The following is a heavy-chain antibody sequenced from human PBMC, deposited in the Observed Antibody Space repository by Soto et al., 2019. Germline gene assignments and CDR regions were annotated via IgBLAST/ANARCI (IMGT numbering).Heavy chain of an antibody. D-gene: IGHD5-18*01. V-gene: IGHV1-2*04. Sequence: ASVKVSCKASGYTFPGYYMHWVRQAPGQGLEWMGWINPNSGGTNYAQKFQGWVTMTRDTSISTAYMELSRLRSDDTAVYYCARSRVDTAMVTSLAHAFDIWGQGTMVTVSS. CDR3: ARSRVDTAMVTSLAHAFDI. CDR2: INPNSGGT. J-gene: IGHJ3*02. CDR1: GYTFPGYY.